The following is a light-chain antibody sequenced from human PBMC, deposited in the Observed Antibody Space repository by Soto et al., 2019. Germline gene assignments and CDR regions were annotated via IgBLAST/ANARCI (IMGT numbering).Light chain of an antibody. CDR1: SSNIGAGYD. CDR3: QSYDSSLSGSKV. Sequence: QSVLTQPPSVSGAPGQRLTISCTGSSSNIGAGYDVHWYQQLPGTAPKLLIYTNSNRPSGVPDRFSGSKSGTSASLAITGLRAEDEAYYYCQSYDSSLSGSKVFGGGTKLTVL. CDR2: TNS. J-gene: IGLJ2*01. V-gene: IGLV1-40*01.